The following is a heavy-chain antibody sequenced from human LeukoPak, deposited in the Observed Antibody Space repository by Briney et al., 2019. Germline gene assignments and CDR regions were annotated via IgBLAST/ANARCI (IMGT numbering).Heavy chain of an antibody. CDR1: GGSISGSSYY. V-gene: IGHV4-61*05. CDR2: IYYSGST. J-gene: IGHJ4*02. Sequence: PSETLSLTCTVSGGSISGSSYYWGWIRQPPGKGLEWIGYIYYSGSTNYNPSLKSRVTISVDTSKNQFSLKLSSVTAADTAVYYCARTYSSGWNPFDYWGQGTLVTVSS. D-gene: IGHD6-19*01. CDR3: ARTYSSGWNPFDY.